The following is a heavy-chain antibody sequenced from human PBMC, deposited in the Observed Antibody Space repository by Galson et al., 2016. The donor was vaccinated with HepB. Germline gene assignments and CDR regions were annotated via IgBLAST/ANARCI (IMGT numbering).Heavy chain of an antibody. CDR1: GYSIASGYY. V-gene: IGHV4-38-2*02. CDR3: ARDGISSLDQ. Sequence: ETLSLTCAVSGYSIASGYYWGWVRQPPGKGLEWIGSIYCGSIRQPPGEGLESSGSVYRSGSTNYNPSLKSLATISADTSKNQFSLKLTSVTAADTAVYYCARDGISSLDQWGQGILVTVSS. D-gene: IGHD2/OR15-2a*01. J-gene: IGHJ4*02. CDR2: IYCGSIRQPPGEGLESSGSVYRSGST.